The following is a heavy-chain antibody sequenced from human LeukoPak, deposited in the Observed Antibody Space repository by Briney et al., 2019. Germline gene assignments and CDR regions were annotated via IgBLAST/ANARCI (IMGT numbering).Heavy chain of an antibody. J-gene: IGHJ5*02. V-gene: IGHV1-18*01. CDR3: VRDRAAAYYNLFDP. CDR2: ISAYNGNT. Sequence: GASVKVSCTASGYTFTNYGIRWVRQAPGQGLEWMGWISAYNGNTNYPQKLQGRVTMTTDTSTSTAYMELRSLRSDDTAVYYCVRDRAAAYYNLFDPWGQGTLVTVSS. CDR1: GYTFTNYG. D-gene: IGHD6-13*01.